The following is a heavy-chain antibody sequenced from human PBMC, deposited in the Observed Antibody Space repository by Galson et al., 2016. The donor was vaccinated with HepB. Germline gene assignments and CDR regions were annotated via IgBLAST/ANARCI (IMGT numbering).Heavy chain of an antibody. CDR2: VFYTGST. J-gene: IGHJ6*02. CDR1: GGSITSNHW. Sequence: SETLSLTCVVSGGSITSNHWWTWVRQPPGKGLEWIGKVFYTGSTDSHPSLKSRVTISLDRSQNQFSLKLTSVTAADTAVYYCAREDYFHYGVDVWGRGTTVTV. CDR3: AREDYFHYGVDV. V-gene: IGHV4-4*02.